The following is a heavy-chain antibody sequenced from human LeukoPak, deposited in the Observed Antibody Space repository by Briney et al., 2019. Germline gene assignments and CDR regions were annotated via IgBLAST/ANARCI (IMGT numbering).Heavy chain of an antibody. J-gene: IGHJ4*02. CDR3: ARGGAFCSITTCHEFDH. D-gene: IGHD2-2*01. CDR2: TNPSTGGT. V-gene: IGHV1-2*02. Sequence: SVKVSCKTSGYTFTGSYLHWVRQVPGQGLEWMGWTNPSTGGTKSAQQFEGRVTMTRDTSNTTGYLELRSLRLDDTATYYCARGGAFCSITTCHEFDHWGQGTLVIVSS. CDR1: GYTFTGSY.